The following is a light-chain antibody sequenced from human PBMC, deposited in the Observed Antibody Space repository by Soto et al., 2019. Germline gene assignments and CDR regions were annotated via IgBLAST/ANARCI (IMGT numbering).Light chain of an antibody. CDR1: QSISGW. Sequence: DIQVTQSPSTLSASVGDRVTITCRASQSISGWLAWYQQKPGKAPNLLIYKASTLESGAPSRFSGSGSGTEFTLTISGLQPDDFATYYCQQYNNYGSWTFGQGTKVEIK. CDR2: KAS. J-gene: IGKJ1*01. CDR3: QQYNNYGSWT. V-gene: IGKV1-5*03.